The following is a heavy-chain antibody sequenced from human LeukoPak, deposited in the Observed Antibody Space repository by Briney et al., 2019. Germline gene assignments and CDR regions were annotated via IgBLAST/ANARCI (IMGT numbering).Heavy chain of an antibody. V-gene: IGHV3-7*01. CDR2: IKEDGSEK. CDR1: GFTFSKYW. CDR3: ARDGTRLWPRLGGRLRSDY. D-gene: IGHD5-18*01. J-gene: IGHJ4*02. Sequence: GGSLRLSCAASGFTFSKYWMSWLRQAPGKGLEGVADIKEDGSEKYYVGSVKGRFTISRDNAKNSLYLHMNSLRAEDTAVYYCARDGTRLWPRLGGRLRSDYWGQGTLVTVSS.